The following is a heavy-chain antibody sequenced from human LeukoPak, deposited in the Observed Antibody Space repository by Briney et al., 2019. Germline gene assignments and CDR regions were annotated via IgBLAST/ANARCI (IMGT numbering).Heavy chain of an antibody. D-gene: IGHD3-22*01. J-gene: IGHJ4*02. Sequence: PGGSLRLSCAASGFTFSSYAMSWVRQVPGKGLEWVSTLTGSGDTTYNADSVKGRFTISRDNSKNTLYLQMNSLRAEDTAVYYCAKDRSYYDSSGYYCDYDYWGQGTLVTVSS. CDR2: LTGSGDTT. CDR3: AKDRSYYDSSGYYCDYDY. V-gene: IGHV3-23*01. CDR1: GFTFSSYA.